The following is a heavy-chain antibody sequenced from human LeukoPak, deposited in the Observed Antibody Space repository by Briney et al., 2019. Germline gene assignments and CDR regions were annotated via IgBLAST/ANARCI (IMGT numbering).Heavy chain of an antibody. Sequence: SETLSLTCTVSGGSISSDSYYWGWIRPPPGKGLAWVGSIYYSRSTYYNPSLKSRVTISVDTSKNQFSLKLSSVTAADTAVYYCARSVRGVISRSYFDYWGQGTLVTVSS. J-gene: IGHJ4*02. CDR2: IYYSRST. D-gene: IGHD3-10*01. V-gene: IGHV4-39*01. CDR3: ARSVRGVISRSYFDY. CDR1: GGSISSDSYY.